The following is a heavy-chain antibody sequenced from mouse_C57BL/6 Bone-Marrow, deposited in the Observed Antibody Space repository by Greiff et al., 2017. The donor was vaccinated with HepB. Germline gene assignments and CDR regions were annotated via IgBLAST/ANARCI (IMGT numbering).Heavy chain of an antibody. CDR1: GFTFSSYA. J-gene: IGHJ3*01. CDR3: ARAMIRAY. Sequence: EVKVVESGGGLVKPGGSLKLSCAASGFTFSSYAMSWVRQTPEKRLEWVATISDGGSYTYYPDNVKGRFTISRDNAKNNLYLQMSHLKSEDTAMYYCARAMIRAYWGQGTLVTVSA. CDR2: ISDGGSYT. D-gene: IGHD2-4*01. V-gene: IGHV5-4*03.